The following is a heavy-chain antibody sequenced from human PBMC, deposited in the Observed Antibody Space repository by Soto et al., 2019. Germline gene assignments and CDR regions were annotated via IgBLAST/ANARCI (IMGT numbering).Heavy chain of an antibody. Sequence: HPGGSLRLSCAASGFTFSSYAMSWVRQAPGKGLEWVSAISGSGGSTYYADSVKGRFTISRDNSKNTLYLQMNSLRAEDMAVYYCATRKENDYGDYYFDYWGQGTLVTVSS. D-gene: IGHD4-17*01. V-gene: IGHV3-23*01. CDR2: ISGSGGST. CDR3: ATRKENDYGDYYFDY. J-gene: IGHJ4*02. CDR1: GFTFSSYA.